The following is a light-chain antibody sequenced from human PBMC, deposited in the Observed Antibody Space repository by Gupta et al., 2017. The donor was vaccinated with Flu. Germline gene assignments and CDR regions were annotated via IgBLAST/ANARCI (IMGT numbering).Light chain of an antibody. V-gene: IGKV2-28*01. Sequence: VMTQSPQSLPVTPGEPASISCQSSQSLRQYGNKYLDWYLQKAGQSIQLLIPLASYRASGAPDRFSGRGSGTYLTLKSSMVAAEDVGVYCCMQALEQPYTFGQGTKLEIK. CDR1: QSLRQYGNKY. J-gene: IGKJ2*01. CDR2: LAS. CDR3: MQALEQPYT.